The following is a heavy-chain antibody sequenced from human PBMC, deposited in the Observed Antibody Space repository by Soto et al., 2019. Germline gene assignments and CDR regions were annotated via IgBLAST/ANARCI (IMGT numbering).Heavy chain of an antibody. Sequence: SETLCLTCTVSDGYITSHYWSWIRQSPGKGLEWIGYVYYTGSTNYNPSLRSRVTISLDTPKNQFSLKLSSVTAADAAVYYCARESTRPPWGFDYW. CDR3: ARESTRPPWGFDY. V-gene: IGHV4-59*11. CDR1: DGYITSHY. D-gene: IGHD1-1*01. J-gene: IGHJ4*01. CDR2: VYYTGST.